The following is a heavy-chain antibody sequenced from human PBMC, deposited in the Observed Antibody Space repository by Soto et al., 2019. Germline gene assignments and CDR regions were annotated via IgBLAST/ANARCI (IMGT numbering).Heavy chain of an antibody. CDR2: VKPNSGYT. V-gene: IGHV1-8*01. CDR1: GPTLTNYY. Sequence: ASVEVSSRASGPTLTNYYITWLRQAAGQGRERVGWVKPNSGYTAYAQKFVGRVTMTRNTPLRTAYMELSSLTSGDTAVCYCARSYSYGWYDYWGKGTLVSASS. CDR3: ARSYSYGWYDY. D-gene: IGHD5-18*01. J-gene: IGHJ4*02.